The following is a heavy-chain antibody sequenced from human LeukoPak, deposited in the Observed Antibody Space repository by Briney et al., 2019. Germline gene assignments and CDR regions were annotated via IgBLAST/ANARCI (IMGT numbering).Heavy chain of an antibody. J-gene: IGHJ4*02. CDR3: ARGAYGYVALVGY. V-gene: IGHV3-48*04. CDR1: GFIFSSYS. Sequence: GGSLRLSCAASGFIFSSYSMNWVRRAPGKGLEWVSYIGSSSDTIYYADSVKGRFTISRDNAKNSLYLQMDSLRAEDTAVYYCARGAYGYVALVGYWGQGTLVTVSS. CDR2: IGSSSDTI. D-gene: IGHD5-18*01.